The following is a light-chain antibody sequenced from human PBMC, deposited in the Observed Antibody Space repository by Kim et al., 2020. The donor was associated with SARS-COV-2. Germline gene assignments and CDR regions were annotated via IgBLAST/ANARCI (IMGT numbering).Light chain of an antibody. J-gene: IGKJ2*01. CDR2: AAS. CDR1: QGISSY. Sequence: SASTGGRVPITCRASQGISSYLAWYQQKPGKAPKLLFYAASTLQSGVPSRFSGSGSGTDFTLTISCLQSEDFATYYCQQYYSYPYTFGQGTKLEI. V-gene: IGKV1-8*01. CDR3: QQYYSYPYT.